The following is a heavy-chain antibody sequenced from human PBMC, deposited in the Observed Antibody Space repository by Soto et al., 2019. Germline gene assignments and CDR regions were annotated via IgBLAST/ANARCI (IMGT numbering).Heavy chain of an antibody. CDR2: ISADSKGI. CDR3: ARDYYYGDDSL. CDR1: ENIFSSYN. J-gene: IGHJ4*02. D-gene: IGHD2-21*01. V-gene: IGHV3-48*02. Sequence: DVLLVESGGDLVQPGGSLRLSCAASENIFSSYNMNWIRQAPGKGLEWVSYISADSKGIYYADSVKGRFTISRDNAKKSLYLQMRSLRDEDTAVYYCARDYYYGDDSLWGQGTLVTVSS.